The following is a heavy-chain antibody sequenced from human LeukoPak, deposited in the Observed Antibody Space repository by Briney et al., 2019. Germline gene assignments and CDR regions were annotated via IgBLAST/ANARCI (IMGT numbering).Heavy chain of an antibody. V-gene: IGHV4-39*01. Sequence: SETLYLTCTVSGGSISSSSYYWGWIRQPPGKGLEWIGSIYYSGSTYYNPSLKSRVTISVDTSKNQFSLKLSSVTAADTAVYYCARLSSSGLKRPYYYYGMDVWGQGTTVTVSS. J-gene: IGHJ6*02. CDR1: GGSISSSSYY. CDR3: ARLSSSGLKRPYYYYGMDV. D-gene: IGHD6-25*01. CDR2: IYYSGST.